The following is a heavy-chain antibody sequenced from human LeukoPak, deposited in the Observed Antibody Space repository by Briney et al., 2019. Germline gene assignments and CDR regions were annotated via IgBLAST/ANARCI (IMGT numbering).Heavy chain of an antibody. D-gene: IGHD3-22*01. CDR3: ASQEAMISDAFDI. CDR1: GGSFSGYY. V-gene: IGHV4-34*01. CDR2: INHSGST. J-gene: IGHJ3*02. Sequence: SETLSLTCAVYGGSFSGYYWSWLRQPPGKGLEWFGEINHSGSTNYNPSLKSRVTISVDTSKNQFSLKLSSVTAADTAVYYCASQEAMISDAFDIWGQGTMVTVSS.